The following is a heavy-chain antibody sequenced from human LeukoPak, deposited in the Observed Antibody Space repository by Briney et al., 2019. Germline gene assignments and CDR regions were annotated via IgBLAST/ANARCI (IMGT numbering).Heavy chain of an antibody. CDR1: GFTFSGAA. J-gene: IGHJ4*02. D-gene: IGHD3-22*01. CDR3: AKGPQVGSGYHPDF. Sequence: PGGSLRLSCAASGFTFSGAAMTWVRQAPGKGLEWVSTITGSDDRTYYADSVKGRFTISRDYSKNTLRLQMSSLTVEDTAIYYCAKGPQVGSGYHPDFWGQGTQVTVSS. V-gene: IGHV3-23*01. CDR2: ITGSDDRT.